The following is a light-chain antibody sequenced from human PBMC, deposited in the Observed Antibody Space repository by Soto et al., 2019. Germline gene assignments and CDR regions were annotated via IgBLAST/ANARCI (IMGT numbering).Light chain of an antibody. J-gene: IGKJ4*01. CDR3: QKYNSAPLT. CDR1: QGIAPY. V-gene: IGKV1-27*01. CDR2: ATS. Sequence: DVQMTESPSSLSAFVGDRVTITCRASQGIAPYLAWFQQKPGKVPKLLIYATSTLQSGVPSRVSSSGSGTDFTLTITSLQPEDVATYYCQKYNSAPLTFGGGTKVEIK.